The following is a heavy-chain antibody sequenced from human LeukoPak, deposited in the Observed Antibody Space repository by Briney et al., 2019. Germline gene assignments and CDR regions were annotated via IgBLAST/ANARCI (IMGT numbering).Heavy chain of an antibody. D-gene: IGHD1-26*01. J-gene: IGHJ5*02. CDR3: ARGSEWELLSCDH. Sequence: GGSLRLSCAASGFTFSSSAMSWVRQAPGKGLEWVSAISNNGGYTYYADSVQGRFTISRDNSKSTLCLQMNSLRAEDTAVYYCARGSEWELLSCDHWGQGTLVTVSS. V-gene: IGHV3-23*01. CDR2: ISNNGGYT. CDR1: GFTFSSSA.